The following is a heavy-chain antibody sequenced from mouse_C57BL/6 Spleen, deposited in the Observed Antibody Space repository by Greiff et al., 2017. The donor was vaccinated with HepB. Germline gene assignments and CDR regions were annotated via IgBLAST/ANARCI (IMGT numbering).Heavy chain of an antibody. D-gene: IGHD1-1*01. CDR3: VRRGGSSYPYYAMDY. Sequence: DVKLQESGGGLVQPKGSLKLSCAASGFSFNTYAMNWVRQAPGKGLEWVARIRSKSNNYATYYADSVKDRFTISRDDSESMLYLQMNNLKTEDTAMYYCVRRGGSSYPYYAMDYWGQGTSVTVSS. CDR2: IRSKSNNYAT. J-gene: IGHJ4*01. V-gene: IGHV10-1*01. CDR1: GFSFNTYA.